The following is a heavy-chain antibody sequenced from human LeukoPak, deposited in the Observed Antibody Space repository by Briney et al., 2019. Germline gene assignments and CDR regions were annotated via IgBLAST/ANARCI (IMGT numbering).Heavy chain of an antibody. V-gene: IGHV3-30*04. CDR2: ISYDGSNK. CDR1: GFTFSSYA. CDR3: ARDEGGTTLDY. J-gene: IGHJ4*02. Sequence: PGGSLRLSCAASGFTFSSYAMHWVRQAPGKGLERVAVISYDGSNKYYADSVKGRFTISRDNSKNTLYLQMNSLRAEDTAVYYCARDEGGTTLDYWGQGTLVTVSS. D-gene: IGHD1-1*01.